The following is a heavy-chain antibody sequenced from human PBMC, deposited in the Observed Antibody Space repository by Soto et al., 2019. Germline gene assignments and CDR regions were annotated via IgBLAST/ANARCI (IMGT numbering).Heavy chain of an antibody. CDR1: GYTFNFYG. J-gene: IGHJ4*02. CDR2: ISGFNGNT. CDR3: ARIGVSSGPEFPDFDS. D-gene: IGHD2-21*01. V-gene: IGHV1-18*01. Sequence: QVQLVQSGAEVKKPGASVKVSCKASGYTFNFYGITWVRQAPGQGLEWMGWISGFNGNTNYAADLQGRVTMTTDTSTSTAYMELRGLRSDDTAVYYCARIGVSSGPEFPDFDSWGQGTLVTVSS.